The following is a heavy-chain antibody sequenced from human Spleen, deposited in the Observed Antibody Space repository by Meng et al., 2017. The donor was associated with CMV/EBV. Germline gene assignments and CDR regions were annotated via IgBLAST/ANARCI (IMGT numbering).Heavy chain of an antibody. CDR3: ARDPTGGDGMDV. CDR2: IDTTGDT. J-gene: IGHJ6*02. D-gene: IGHD1-14*01. V-gene: IGHV3-13*01. Sequence: GGSLRLSCVASGFTFSSYDMHWVRQAPGRGLEWVSGIDTTGDTYYPGSVKGRFTISRDNSKNTLYLQMNSLRAEDTAVYYCARDPTGGDGMDVWGQGTTVTVSS. CDR1: GFTFSSYD.